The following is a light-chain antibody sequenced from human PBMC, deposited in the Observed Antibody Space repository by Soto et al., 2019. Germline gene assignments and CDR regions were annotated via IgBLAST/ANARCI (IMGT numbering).Light chain of an antibody. CDR2: DND. J-gene: IGLJ2*01. V-gene: IGLV1-51*01. Sequence: QSVLTQPPSVSAAPGQKVTISCSGSSSNIGSNYVSWYQQLPGTAPKLLIYDNDKRPSGIPDRFSGSKSGTSATLGITGLQTGDEADYYCGTWDSGLTAVVFGEGTKVTVL. CDR3: GTWDSGLTAVV. CDR1: SSNIGSNY.